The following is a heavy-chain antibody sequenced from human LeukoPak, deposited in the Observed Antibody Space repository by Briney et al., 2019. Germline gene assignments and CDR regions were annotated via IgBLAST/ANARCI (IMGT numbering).Heavy chain of an antibody. D-gene: IGHD3-10*01. CDR1: GGAISSYY. CDR2: NSYSGSA. J-gene: IGHJ5*02. Sequence: SETLSLTSTVSGGAISSYYWSWIRQPPGKGLEWGWENSYSGSAHYNPSPKRRDTISVDTSTNQFSLKLSCVTAADTAVYYCARDSIAMVRGVMSWFDPWGQGTLVTVSS. V-gene: IGHV4-59*01. CDR3: ARDSIAMVRGVMSWFDP.